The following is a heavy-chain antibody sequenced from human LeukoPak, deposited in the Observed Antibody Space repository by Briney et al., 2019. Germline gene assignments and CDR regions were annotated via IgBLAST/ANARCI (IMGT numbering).Heavy chain of an antibody. J-gene: IGHJ2*01. Sequence: SETLSLTCTVSGGSISSHYWSWIRQPPGKGLEWIGYIYYSGSTNYNPPLKSRVTISVDTSKNQFSLKLSSVTAADTAVYYCARDRDFWSGYWYFDLWGRGTLVTVSS. CDR2: IYYSGST. D-gene: IGHD3-3*01. V-gene: IGHV4-59*11. CDR3: ARDRDFWSGYWYFDL. CDR1: GGSISSHY.